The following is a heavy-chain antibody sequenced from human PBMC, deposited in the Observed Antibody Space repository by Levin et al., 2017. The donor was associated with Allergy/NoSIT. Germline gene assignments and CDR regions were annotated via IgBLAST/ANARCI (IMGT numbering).Heavy chain of an antibody. D-gene: IGHD3-10*01. Sequence: QTLSLTCTFSGFSLRSSGMRVSWIRQPPGKALEWLARIDWDDDKFYSTSLKTRLTISKDTSKNQVVLTMTNMDPVDTATYYCARDYYGSGSYYTPAGMDVWGQGTTVTVSS. V-gene: IGHV2-70*04. CDR1: GFSLRSSGMR. CDR2: IDWDDDK. CDR3: ARDYYGSGSYYTPAGMDV. J-gene: IGHJ6*02.